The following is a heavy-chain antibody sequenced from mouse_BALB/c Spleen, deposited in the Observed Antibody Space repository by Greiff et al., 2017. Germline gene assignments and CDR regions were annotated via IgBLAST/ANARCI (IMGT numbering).Heavy chain of an antibody. CDR3: ARHRYGAAWFAY. V-gene: IGHV3-2*02. CDR2: ISYSGST. J-gene: IGHJ3*01. CDR1: GYSITSDYA. D-gene: IGHD2-14*01. Sequence: DVKLQESGPGLVKPSQSLSLTCTVTGYSITSDYAWNWIRQFPGNKLEWMGYISYSGSTSYNPSLKSRISITRDTSKNQFFLQLNSVTTEDTATYYCARHRYGAAWFAYWGQGTLVTVSA.